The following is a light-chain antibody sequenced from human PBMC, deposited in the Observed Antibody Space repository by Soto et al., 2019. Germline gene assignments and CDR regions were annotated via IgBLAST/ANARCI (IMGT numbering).Light chain of an antibody. Sequence: EIVLTQSPATLSLAPGERVTLSCRASESVSTNLAWYQQKAGQAPRLLIYGASTRATGIPARFSGSGSGTDFTLTISRLEPEDFAVYYCQQYGSSPITFGQGTRLEIK. CDR1: ESVSTN. V-gene: IGKV3-20*01. CDR2: GAS. CDR3: QQYGSSPIT. J-gene: IGKJ5*01.